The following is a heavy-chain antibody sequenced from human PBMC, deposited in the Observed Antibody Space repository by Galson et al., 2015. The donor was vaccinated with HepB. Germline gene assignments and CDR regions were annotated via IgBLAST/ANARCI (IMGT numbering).Heavy chain of an antibody. CDR1: GGSTSSSSYY. J-gene: IGHJ5*02. Sequence: ETLSLTCTVSGGSTSSSSYYWGWIRQPPGKRLEWIGSINYSGSTYYNPSLKSRVTISVDTSKNQFSLNLSSVIAADTAVYYCAVDTLTLSWFDPWGQGALVTVSS. CDR3: AVDTLTLSWFDP. V-gene: IGHV4-39*02. CDR2: INYSGST.